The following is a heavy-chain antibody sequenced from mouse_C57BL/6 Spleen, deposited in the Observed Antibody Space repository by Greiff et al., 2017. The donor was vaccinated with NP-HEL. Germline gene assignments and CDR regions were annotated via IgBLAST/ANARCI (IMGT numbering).Heavy chain of an antibody. D-gene: IGHD3-3*01. CDR1: GFTFSDYY. J-gene: IGHJ4*01. CDR2: ISNGGGST. CDR3: ARQGDFYAMDY. Sequence: EVHLVESGGGLVQPGGSLKLSCAASGFTFSDYYMYWVRQTPEKRLEWVAYISNGGGSTYYPDTVQGRFTISRDNAKNTLYLQMSRLKSEDTAMYYCARQGDFYAMDYWGQGTSVTVSS. V-gene: IGHV5-12*01.